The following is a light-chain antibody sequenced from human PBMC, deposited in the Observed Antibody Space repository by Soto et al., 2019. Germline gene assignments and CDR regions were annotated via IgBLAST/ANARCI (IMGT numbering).Light chain of an antibody. CDR1: QSISSW. Sequence: IQRTQSPSNLSESVVEGNAVDFRASQSISSWLAWYQQKPGKAPKLLIYKASSLESGDPSRFSGRGSGTAFTITISSLQSDDFVTYYCQQYNTYPWTFGQGTKVDIK. CDR3: QQYNTYPWT. V-gene: IGKV1-5*03. J-gene: IGKJ1*01. CDR2: KAS.